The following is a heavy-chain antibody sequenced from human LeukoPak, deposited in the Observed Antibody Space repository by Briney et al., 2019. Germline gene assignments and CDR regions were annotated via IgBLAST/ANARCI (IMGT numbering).Heavy chain of an antibody. CDR1: GFTFSSYA. V-gene: IGHV3-23*01. J-gene: IGHJ4*02. CDR2: ISGSGGST. Sequence: PVGSLRLSCAASGFTFSSYAMSWVRQAPGKGLEWVSAISGSGGSTYYADSVKGRFTISRDNSKNTLYLQMNSLRAEDTAVYYCAKAASWDYGNYSFDYWGQGTLVTVSS. CDR3: AKAASWDYGNYSFDY. D-gene: IGHD4-11*01.